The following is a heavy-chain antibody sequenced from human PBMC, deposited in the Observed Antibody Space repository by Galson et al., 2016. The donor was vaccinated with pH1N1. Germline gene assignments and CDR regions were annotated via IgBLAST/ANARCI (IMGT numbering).Heavy chain of an antibody. CDR2: IYLGGSLI. V-gene: IGHV5-51*01. D-gene: IGHD4-17*01. Sequence: QSGAEVKKPGESLKISCKGSGHKFTSSWIGWVRQMPGKGLEWMGIIYLGGSLIRYRPSFQGQVTISADKSVNIVYLEWGSLKASDTAMYYCARQNDYGDYRGDAFDIWGQGTTVTVSS. J-gene: IGHJ3*02. CDR3: ARQNDYGDYRGDAFDI. CDR1: GHKFTSSW.